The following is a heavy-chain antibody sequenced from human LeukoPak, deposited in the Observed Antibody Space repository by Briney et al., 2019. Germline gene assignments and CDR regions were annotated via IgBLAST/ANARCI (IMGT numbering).Heavy chain of an antibody. CDR2: ISSSSSTI. CDR3: AQRLDY. J-gene: IGHJ4*02. Sequence: GGSLRLSCAASGFTFSSYSMNWVRQAPGKGLEWVSYISSSSSTIYYADSVKGRFTISRYNAKNSLYLQMNSLRAEDTAVYYCAQRLDYWGQGTLVTVSS. V-gene: IGHV3-48*01. CDR1: GFTFSSYS.